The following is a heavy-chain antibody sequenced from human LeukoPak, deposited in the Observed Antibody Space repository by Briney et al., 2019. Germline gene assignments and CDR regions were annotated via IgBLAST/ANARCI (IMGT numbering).Heavy chain of an antibody. Sequence: GGSLRLSCVASGFTFSNFAMTWVRQAPGKGLEWVSGFSGTGGSTYYADSVKCRFTISRDNSKNTLYLQMNSLRADDTAVYYCARDWPSEWQQLPDYDAVDIWGQGTMVTVSS. J-gene: IGHJ3*02. D-gene: IGHD6-13*01. V-gene: IGHV3-23*01. CDR1: GFTFSNFA. CDR3: ARDWPSEWQQLPDYDAVDI. CDR2: FSGTGGST.